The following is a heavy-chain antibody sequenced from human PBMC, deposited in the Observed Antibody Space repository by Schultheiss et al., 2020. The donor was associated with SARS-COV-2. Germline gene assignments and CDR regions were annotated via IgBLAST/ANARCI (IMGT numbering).Heavy chain of an antibody. V-gene: IGHV5-51*01. CDR3: AKRLLSSVPCY. CDR1: EYSFTDSW. Sequence: GGSLRLSCKGSEYSFTDSWIGWVRQMPGKGLEWMGIISPGDSDVVNNPSLQGRVTISADKSTRTAYLQWSSLKTSDTAIYYCAKRLLSSVPCYWGQGTLVTVSS. CDR2: ISPGDSDV. J-gene: IGHJ4*02. D-gene: IGHD2-15*01.